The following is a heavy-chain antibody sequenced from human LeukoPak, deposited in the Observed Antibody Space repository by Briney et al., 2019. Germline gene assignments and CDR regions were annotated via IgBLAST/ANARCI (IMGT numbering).Heavy chain of an antibody. D-gene: IGHD4-17*01. V-gene: IGHV3-23*01. Sequence: GGSLRLSCAASGFIFSNYAMSWVRQAPGKGLEWVSSISDSGGSTFYADSVKGRFSISRDNSKNTVYLQMSDLRAEDTAVYYCAKITKATTPNYWGQGTLVTVSS. CDR3: AKITKATTPNY. CDR1: GFIFSNYA. CDR2: ISDSGGST. J-gene: IGHJ4*02.